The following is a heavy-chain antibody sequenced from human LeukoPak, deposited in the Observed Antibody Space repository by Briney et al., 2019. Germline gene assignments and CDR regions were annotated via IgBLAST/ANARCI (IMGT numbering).Heavy chain of an antibody. CDR1: GFTFSSYS. Sequence: GGSLRLSCAASGFTFSSYSMNWARQAPGKGLEWVSSISSSSSYIYYADSVKGRFTISRDNAKNSLYLQMNSLRAEDTAVYYCARDFGTYYYDSSGYSWGQGTLVTVSS. CDR2: ISSSSSYI. CDR3: ARDFGTYYYDSSGYS. J-gene: IGHJ4*02. D-gene: IGHD3-22*01. V-gene: IGHV3-21*01.